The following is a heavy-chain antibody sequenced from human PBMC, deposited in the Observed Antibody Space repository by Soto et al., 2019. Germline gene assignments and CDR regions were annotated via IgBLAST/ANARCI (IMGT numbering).Heavy chain of an antibody. CDR1: GFTFSSYD. J-gene: IGHJ4*02. CDR3: ARAIGPTLFDY. Sequence: XGSLRLSCSASGFTFSSYDMHWVRQGPGKGLEWVSAIGTAGDTNYAGSVKGRFTISRENAKNSLYLQMNSLRAGDTAIYFCARAIGPTLFDYWGQGTLVTVSS. CDR2: IGTAGDT. V-gene: IGHV3-13*04. D-gene: IGHD3-22*01.